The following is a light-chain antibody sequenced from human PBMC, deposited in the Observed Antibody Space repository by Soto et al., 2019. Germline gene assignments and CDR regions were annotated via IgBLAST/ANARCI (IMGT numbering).Light chain of an antibody. Sequence: DIQMTQSPSTLSPSIGDTVIITCRASQSINRWLAWSQQKPGKAPNLLIHKASTLESGVPSRFSGSESGTEFTLTISSLQPDDFATYCCQQYDRFPYTFGQGTKLEIK. CDR3: QQYDRFPYT. CDR2: KAS. J-gene: IGKJ2*01. V-gene: IGKV1-5*03. CDR1: QSINRW.